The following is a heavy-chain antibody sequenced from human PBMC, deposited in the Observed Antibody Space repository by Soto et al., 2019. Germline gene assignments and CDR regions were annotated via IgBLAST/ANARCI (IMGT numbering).Heavy chain of an antibody. CDR1: GCSISSYY. J-gene: IGHJ4*02. Sequence: QVQLQESGPGLVKPSETLSLTCTVSGCSISSYYWSWIRQPPGKGLEWIGHIDYSGTTNYNPFLKSRVTISVATSKNQCTLKLSSVTAADTAVYYCARHGESLGELTLPHWVQGTLVMVSS. V-gene: IGHV4-59*08. CDR3: ARHGESLGELTLPH. D-gene: IGHD3-16*02. CDR2: IDYSGTT.